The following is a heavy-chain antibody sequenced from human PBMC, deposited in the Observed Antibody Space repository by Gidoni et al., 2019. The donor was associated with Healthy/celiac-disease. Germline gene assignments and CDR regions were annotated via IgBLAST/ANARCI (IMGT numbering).Heavy chain of an antibody. D-gene: IGHD3-3*01. Sequence: EVQLVQSGAEVKKPGESLRISCKGSGYSFTSYWISWVRQMPGKGLEWMGRIDPSDSYTNYSPSFQGHVTISADKSISTAYLQWSSLKASDTAMYYCARHEYYDFWSGYYHFDYWGQGTLVTVSS. J-gene: IGHJ4*02. CDR3: ARHEYYDFWSGYYHFDY. CDR1: GYSFTSYW. CDR2: IDPSDSYT. V-gene: IGHV5-10-1*03.